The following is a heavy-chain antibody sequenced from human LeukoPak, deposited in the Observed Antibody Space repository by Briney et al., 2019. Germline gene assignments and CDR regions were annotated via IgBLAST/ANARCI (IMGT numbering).Heavy chain of an antibody. Sequence: GGSLRLSCAASGFLVSTNYMSWVRQAPGKGLEWVSVIYSGDNTYYADSVKGRFTIYRDNSRNTLYLQMNSLRVEDTAVYYCGRDLGVGFCSSTGCNNLNMDVWGKGTTVTVSS. CDR1: GFLVSTNY. V-gene: IGHV3-53*01. D-gene: IGHD2-2*01. J-gene: IGHJ6*03. CDR2: IYSGDNT. CDR3: GRDLGVGFCSSTGCNNLNMDV.